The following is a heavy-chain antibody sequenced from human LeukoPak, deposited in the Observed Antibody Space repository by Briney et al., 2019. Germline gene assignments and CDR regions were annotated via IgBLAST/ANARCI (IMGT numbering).Heavy chain of an antibody. D-gene: IGHD3-9*01. CDR3: ARTSSLSYDILTGYYKTDYFDY. CDR1: GGSISSSSYY. Sequence: PSETLSLTCTVSGGSISSSSYYWGWIRQPPGKGLEWIGSIYYSGSTYYNPSLKSRVTISVDTSKNQFSLKLSSVTAADTAVYYCARTSSLSYDILTGYYKTDYFDYWGQGTLVTVSS. J-gene: IGHJ4*02. CDR2: IYYSGST. V-gene: IGHV4-39*01.